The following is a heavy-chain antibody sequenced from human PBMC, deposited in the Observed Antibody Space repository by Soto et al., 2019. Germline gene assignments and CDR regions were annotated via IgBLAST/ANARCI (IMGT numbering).Heavy chain of an antibody. D-gene: IGHD6-13*01. CDR3: ARDPPYGSSWYGGWFDP. CDR1: GGTFSSYA. Sequence: QVRLVQSGAEVKKPGSSVKVSCKASGGTFSSYAISWVRQAPGQGLEWIGGITPISGTANYAQRFQDRVTITADKSTSTAYMELSSLRSEDTAVYYCARDPPYGSSWYGGWFDPWGQGTLVTVSS. V-gene: IGHV1-69*06. J-gene: IGHJ5*02. CDR2: ITPISGTA.